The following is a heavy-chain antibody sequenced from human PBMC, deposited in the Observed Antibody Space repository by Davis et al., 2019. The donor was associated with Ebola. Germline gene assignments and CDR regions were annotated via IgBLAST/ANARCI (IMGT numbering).Heavy chain of an antibody. CDR1: GVTIATHD. V-gene: IGHV3-23*01. CDR3: AKVNWDQHRDGYNSLNS. D-gene: IGHD5-24*01. Sequence: GESLKISCEASGVTIATHDINWVRQVPGKGLERVSGINVGSTFYADSVKGRFTISRDDFKNTVYLQMNSLSAEDTALYYCAKVNWDQHRDGYNSLNSWGQGTLVTVTS. CDR2: INVGST. J-gene: IGHJ5*02.